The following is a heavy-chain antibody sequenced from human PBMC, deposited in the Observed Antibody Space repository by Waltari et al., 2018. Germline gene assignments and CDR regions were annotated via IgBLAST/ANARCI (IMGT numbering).Heavy chain of an antibody. V-gene: IGHV4-38-2*01. CDR2: IYHSGST. D-gene: IGHD3-22*01. J-gene: IGHJ4*02. CDR3: ARRHYYDSSGFDY. Sequence: QVQLQESGPGLVKPSETLSLTCAVSGYSISSGYYWGWIRQPPGKGLEWIGSIYHSGSTYYNPSLKSRVTISVDTSKTQFSLKLSSVTAADTAVYYCARRHYYDSSGFDYWGQGTLVTVSS. CDR1: GYSISSGYY.